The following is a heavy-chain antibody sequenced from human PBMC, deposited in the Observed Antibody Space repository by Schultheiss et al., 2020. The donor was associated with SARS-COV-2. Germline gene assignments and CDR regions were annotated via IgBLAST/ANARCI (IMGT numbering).Heavy chain of an antibody. Sequence: SETLSLTCAVSGYSISSGYYWGWIRQPPGKGLEWIGSIYHSGSTYYNPSLKSRVTISVDTSKNQFSLKLSSVTAADTAVYYCAAFMVRGVYDPVFMDVWGKGTTVTVSS. CDR3: AAFMVRGVYDPVFMDV. J-gene: IGHJ6*03. CDR2: IYHSGST. V-gene: IGHV4-38-2*01. D-gene: IGHD3-10*01. CDR1: GYSISSGYY.